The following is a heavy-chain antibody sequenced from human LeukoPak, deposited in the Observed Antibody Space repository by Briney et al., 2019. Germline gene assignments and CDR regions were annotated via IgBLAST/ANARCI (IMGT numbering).Heavy chain of an antibody. CDR3: AKSPLVEYDSSGYWPDYFDY. CDR2: ISDDETYK. V-gene: IGHV3-30-3*02. J-gene: IGHJ4*02. CDR1: GFTFNSYS. Sequence: PGRSLRLSCAASGFTFNSYSMHWVRQAPGKGLEWVTAISDDETYKFYADSVKGRFTISRDNAKNSLYLQMNSLRAEDTAVYYCAKSPLVEYDSSGYWPDYFDYWGQGTLVTVSS. D-gene: IGHD3-22*01.